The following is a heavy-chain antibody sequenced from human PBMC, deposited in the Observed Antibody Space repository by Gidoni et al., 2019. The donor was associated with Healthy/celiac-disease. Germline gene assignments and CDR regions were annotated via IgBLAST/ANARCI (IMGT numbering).Heavy chain of an antibody. CDR2: INPSGGST. CDR1: GYTFTSYY. D-gene: IGHD6-19*01. V-gene: IGHV1-46*01. CDR3: ARDRTAVAGDFEY. J-gene: IGHJ4*02. Sequence: QVQLVQSGAEVKKPGASVKVSCKASGYTFTSYYMHWVRQAPGQGLELMGIINPSGGSTSYAQKFQGSVTMTRDTSTSTVYMELSSLRSEDTAVYYCARDRTAVAGDFEYWGQGTLVTVSS.